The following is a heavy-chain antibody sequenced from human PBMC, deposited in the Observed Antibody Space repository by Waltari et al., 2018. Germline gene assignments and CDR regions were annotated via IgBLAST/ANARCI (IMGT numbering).Heavy chain of an antibody. V-gene: IGHV4-59*01. D-gene: IGHD2-2*01. CDR1: GGSMSTYY. J-gene: IGHJ6*02. CDR3: ARSTPGLFVDV. Sequence: QVQLHESGPGLVRPSETLSLTCTVSGGSMSTYYRSWIRPPPGKGLEWIGYLYYSGSTSYNPSRKSRVTRSLDTSKNQFSLNLTSVTAADTAVYYCARSTPGLFVDVWGQGTTVTVSS. CDR2: LYYSGST.